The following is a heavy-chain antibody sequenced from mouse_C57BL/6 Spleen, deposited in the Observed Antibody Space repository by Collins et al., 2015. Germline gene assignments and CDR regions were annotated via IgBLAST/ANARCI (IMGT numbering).Heavy chain of an antibody. V-gene: IGHV5-12-1*01. CDR1: GFAFSSYD. D-gene: IGHD6-1*01. CDR3: ARQWGALDY. Sequence: EVQLVESGGGLVKPGGSLKLSCAASGFAFSSYDMSWVRQTPEKRLEWVAYISSGGGSTYYPDTVKGRFTISRDNAKNTLYLQMSSLKSEDTAMYYCARQWGALDYWGQGTTLTVSS. CDR2: ISSGGGST. J-gene: IGHJ2*01.